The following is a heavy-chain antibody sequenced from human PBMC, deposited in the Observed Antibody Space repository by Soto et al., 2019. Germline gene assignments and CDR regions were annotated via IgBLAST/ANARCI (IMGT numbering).Heavy chain of an antibody. D-gene: IGHD2-2*02. Sequence: SETLSLTCTVSGGSISSYYWSWIRQPAGKGLEWIGRIYTSGSTNYNPSLKSRVTMSVDTSKNQFSLKLSSVTAADTAVYYCARAIVVPAAIRHNWFDPWGQGTLVTVSS. CDR2: IYTSGST. V-gene: IGHV4-4*07. CDR1: GGSISSYY. CDR3: ARAIVVPAAIRHNWFDP. J-gene: IGHJ5*02.